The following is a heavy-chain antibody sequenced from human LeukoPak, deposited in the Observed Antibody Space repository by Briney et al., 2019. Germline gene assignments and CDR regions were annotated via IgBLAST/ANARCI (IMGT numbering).Heavy chain of an antibody. V-gene: IGHV4-61*01. D-gene: IGHD6-19*01. CDR3: ARDRLGSSGWYYFDY. J-gene: IGHJ4*02. CDR1: GGSVSSGSYY. CDR2: IYYSGST. Sequence: SETLSLTCTVSGGSVSSGSYYWSWIRQPPGKGLEWIGYIYYSGSTNYNPSLKSRVTTSVDTFKSQFSLKLSSVTAADTAVYYCARDRLGSSGWYYFDYWGQGTLVTVSS.